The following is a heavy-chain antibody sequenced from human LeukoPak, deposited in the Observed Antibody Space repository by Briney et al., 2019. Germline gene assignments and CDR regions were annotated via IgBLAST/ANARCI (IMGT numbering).Heavy chain of an antibody. D-gene: IGHD6-19*01. V-gene: IGHV1-8*01. CDR3: ARGWYSSGWYDY. Sequence: ASVKVSCKASGYTFTSYDINWGGQAPGQGREGMGWMNPKSGNTVYAQKFQGRVTMTRNTTISRAYMELSSLRSEDTAVYYCARGWYSSGWYDYWGQGTLVTVSS. CDR1: GYTFTSYD. CDR2: MNPKSGNT. J-gene: IGHJ4*02.